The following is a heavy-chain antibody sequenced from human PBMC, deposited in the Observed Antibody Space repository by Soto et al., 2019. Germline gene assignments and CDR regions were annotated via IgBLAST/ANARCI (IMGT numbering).Heavy chain of an antibody. J-gene: IGHJ4*02. CDR1: GGSISSGDYY. D-gene: IGHD1-26*01. CDR2: IYYSGST. Sequence: SETLSLTCTVSGGSISSGDYYWSWIRQPPGKGLEWIGYIYYSGSTYYNPSLKSRVTMSVDTSKNQFSLKLSSLTAADTAIYYCARLSSVSYFDYWGQGTLVTVSS. V-gene: IGHV4-30-4*01. CDR3: ARLSSVSYFDY.